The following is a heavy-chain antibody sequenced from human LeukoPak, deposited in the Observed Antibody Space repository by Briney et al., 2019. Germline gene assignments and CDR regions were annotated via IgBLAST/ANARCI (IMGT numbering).Heavy chain of an antibody. D-gene: IGHD2-21*02. CDR2: IYHSGST. Sequence: SQTLSLTCAVSGGSISSGGYSWSWIRQPPGKGLEWIGYIYHSGSTYYNPSLKSRVTISVDRSKNQFSLKLSSVTAADMAVYYCARYCGGDCSGARFDYWGQGTLVTVSS. V-gene: IGHV4-30-2*01. CDR3: ARYCGGDCSGARFDY. CDR1: GGSISSGGYS. J-gene: IGHJ4*02.